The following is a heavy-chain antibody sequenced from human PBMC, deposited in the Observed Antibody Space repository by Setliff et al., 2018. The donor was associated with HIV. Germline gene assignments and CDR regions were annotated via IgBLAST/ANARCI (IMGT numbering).Heavy chain of an antibody. D-gene: IGHD6-13*01. V-gene: IGHV4-39*07. J-gene: IGHJ5*02. CDR1: GGSIGSSIYY. CDR2: IYYSGST. CDR3: ARGEQLVDNWFDP. Sequence: PSETLSLTCTVSGGSIGSSIYYWGWVRQPPGKGLEWIGSIYYSGSTYYNPSLQSRLTISVDTSRNQFSLKLNSVTAADTAVYYCARGEQLVDNWFDPWGQGTLVTVSS.